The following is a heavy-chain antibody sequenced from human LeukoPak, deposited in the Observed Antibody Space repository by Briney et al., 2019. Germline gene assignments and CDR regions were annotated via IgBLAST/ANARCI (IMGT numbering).Heavy chain of an antibody. V-gene: IGHV3-23*01. CDR2: INRGGGGT. CDR1: GFTLSDYS. CDR3: AKGNWGERLDWYFDL. Sequence: GGSLRLSCAASGFTLSDYSMNWVRQAPGKGLEWVSAINRGGGGTYYADSVKGRFTISRDNSKNTLYLQMNSLRAEDTAVYYCAKGNWGERLDWYFDLWGRGTLVTVSS. D-gene: IGHD1-26*01. J-gene: IGHJ2*01.